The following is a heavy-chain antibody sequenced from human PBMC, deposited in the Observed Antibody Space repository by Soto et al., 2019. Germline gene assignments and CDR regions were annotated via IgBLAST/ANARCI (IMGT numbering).Heavy chain of an antibody. CDR3: ARESEDLASNFDY. CDR2: ISSTTNYI. Sequence: LRLSCAASGFTFTRYSMNWVRQAPGKGLEWVSSISSTTNYIYYGDSMKGRFTISRDNAKNSLYLEMNSLRAEDTAVYYCARESEDLASNFDYWGQGTLVTVSS. CDR1: GFTFTRYS. J-gene: IGHJ4*02. V-gene: IGHV3-21*06.